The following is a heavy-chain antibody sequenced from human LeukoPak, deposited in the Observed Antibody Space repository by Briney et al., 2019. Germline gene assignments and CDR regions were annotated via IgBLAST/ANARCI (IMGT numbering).Heavy chain of an antibody. CDR3: ARDRSYSRSSGHPSGNLDYYYYYYGMDI. CDR1: GFTVSSNY. D-gene: IGHD6-19*01. J-gene: IGHJ6*02. V-gene: IGHV3-53*01. CDR2: IYSGGST. Sequence: GGSLRLSCAASGFTVSSNYMSWVRQAPGKGLEWVSVIYSGGSTYYADSVKGRFTISRDNSKNTLYLQMNSLRAEDTAVYYCARDRSYSRSSGHPSGNLDYYYYYYGMDIWGQGTTVTVSS.